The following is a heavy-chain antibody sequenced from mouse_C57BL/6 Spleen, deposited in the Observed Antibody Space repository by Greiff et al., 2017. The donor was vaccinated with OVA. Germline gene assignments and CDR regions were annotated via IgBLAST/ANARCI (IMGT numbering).Heavy chain of an antibody. D-gene: IGHD1-1*01. CDR1: GFTFSDYG. V-gene: IGHV5-17*01. Sequence: EVQGVESGGGLVKPGGSLKLSCAASGFTFSDYGMHWVRQAPEKGLEWVAYISSGSSTIYYADTVKGRFTISRDNAKNTLFLHMTSLRSEDTAMYYCASGYYYGSGGAMDYWGQGTSVTVSS. J-gene: IGHJ4*01. CDR3: ASGYYYGSGGAMDY. CDR2: ISSGSSTI.